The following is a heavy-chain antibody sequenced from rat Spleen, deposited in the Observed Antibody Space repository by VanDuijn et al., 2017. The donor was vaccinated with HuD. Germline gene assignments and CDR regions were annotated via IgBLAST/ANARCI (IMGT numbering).Heavy chain of an antibody. CDR3: GYSGGLRGYFDF. D-gene: IGHD1-1*01. Sequence: EVQLQESGPGLVKPSQSLSLTCSVTGYSITRSYRWNWIRKFPGNKLEWLGFINSADNTNYNPSRRSRISINRGTSKNQFFLQVNSVTTEGTATNYFGYSGGLRGYFDFWGPGTMVTVTS. CDR2: INSADNT. J-gene: IGHJ1*01. CDR1: GYSITRSYR. V-gene: IGHV3-3*01.